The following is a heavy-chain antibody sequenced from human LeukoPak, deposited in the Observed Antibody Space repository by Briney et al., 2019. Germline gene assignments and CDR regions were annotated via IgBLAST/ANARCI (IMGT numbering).Heavy chain of an antibody. Sequence: SVTLSLTCTVSGGSISSSSYYWGWIRQPPGKGLEWIGSIYYSGSTYYNPSLKSRVTISVDTSKNQFSLKLSSVTAADTAVYYCAGDVLRYFDWPDYYMDVWGKGTTVTVSS. J-gene: IGHJ6*03. D-gene: IGHD3-9*01. CDR3: AGDVLRYFDWPDYYMDV. V-gene: IGHV4-39*01. CDR1: GGSISSSSYY. CDR2: IYYSGST.